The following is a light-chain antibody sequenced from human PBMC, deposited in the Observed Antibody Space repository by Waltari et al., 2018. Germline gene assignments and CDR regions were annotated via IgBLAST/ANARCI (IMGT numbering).Light chain of an antibody. CDR1: QDISRY. Sequence: DIQMTQSPSSVSASLGDRVTITCRASQDISRYLAWYQQTPGRSPKLLIFDTSSLQSGVPSRFSGSGSGTDFTLTISSLQPEDFATYYCLQVSNFPITFGQGTKVEV. CDR2: DTS. CDR3: LQVSNFPIT. J-gene: IGKJ1*01. V-gene: IGKV1D-12*01.